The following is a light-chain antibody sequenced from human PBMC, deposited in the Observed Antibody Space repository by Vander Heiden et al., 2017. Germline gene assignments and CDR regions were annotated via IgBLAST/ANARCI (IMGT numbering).Light chain of an antibody. J-gene: IGLJ2*01. V-gene: IGLV3-1*01. CDR1: KLGDKY. CDR3: QTWDSSTVI. Sequence: YDVPPPPSVSVSLGETATITCSGDKLGDKYVAWYYQKAGQSPVLVIHEDAKRPSEIPARISGSNSGNTAILTISETQAFDEGDYYCQTWDSSTVIFGGGTKLTV. CDR2: EDA.